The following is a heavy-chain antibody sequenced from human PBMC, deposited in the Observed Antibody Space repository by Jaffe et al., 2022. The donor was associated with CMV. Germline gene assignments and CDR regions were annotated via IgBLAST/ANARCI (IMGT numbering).Heavy chain of an antibody. V-gene: IGHV3-49*05. CDR3: TRDQYDFWSGYPSWPANYYGMDV. CDR1: GFTFGDYA. D-gene: IGHD3-3*01. CDR2: IRSKAYGGTT. Sequence: EVQLVESGGGLVKPGRSLRLSCTASGFTFGDYAMSWFRQAPGKGLEWVGFIRSKAYGGTTEYAASVKGRFTISRDDSKSIAYLQMNSLKTEDTAVYYCTRDQYDFWSGYPSWPANYYGMDVWGQGTTVTVSS. J-gene: IGHJ6*02.